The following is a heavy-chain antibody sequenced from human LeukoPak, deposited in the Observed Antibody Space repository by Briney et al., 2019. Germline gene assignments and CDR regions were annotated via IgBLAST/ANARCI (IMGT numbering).Heavy chain of an antibody. V-gene: IGHV3-48*01. D-gene: IGHD1-7*01. CDR1: GFTFSSYS. CDR2: ISSSSSTI. CDR3: ARRITGTTYQFYYYYMDV. Sequence: GGSLRLSCAASGFTFSSYSMNWVRQAPGKGLEWVSYISSSSSTIYYADSVKGRFTISRDNVKNSLYLQMNSLRAEDTAVYYCARRITGTTYQFYYYYMDVWGKGTTVTVSS. J-gene: IGHJ6*03.